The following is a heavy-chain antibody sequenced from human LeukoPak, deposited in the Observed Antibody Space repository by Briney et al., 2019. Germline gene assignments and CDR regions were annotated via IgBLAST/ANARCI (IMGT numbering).Heavy chain of an antibody. Sequence: KPGGSLRLSCAASGFTFSSYSMNWVRQAPGKGLEWVSSISSSSSSYIYYADSVKGRFTISRDNAKNSLYLQMNSLRAEDTAVYYCARAGDGDYYDSSGYSYYWGQGTLVTVSS. D-gene: IGHD3-22*01. CDR3: ARAGDGDYYDSSGYSYY. J-gene: IGHJ4*02. CDR1: GFTFSSYS. CDR2: ISSSSSSYI. V-gene: IGHV3-21*03.